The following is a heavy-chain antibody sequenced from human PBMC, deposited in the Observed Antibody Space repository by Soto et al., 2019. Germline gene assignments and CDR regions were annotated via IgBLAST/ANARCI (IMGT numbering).Heavy chain of an antibody. CDR3: ARGSVLRFLEWLLPDQNFDY. CDR2: ISYDGSNK. D-gene: IGHD3-3*01. J-gene: IGHJ4*03. CDR1: GFTFSSYA. Sequence: GGSLRLSCAASGFTFSSYAMHWVRQAPGKGLEWVAVISYDGSNKYYADSVKGRFTISRDNSKNTLYLQMNSLRAEDTAVYYCARGSVLRFLEWLLPDQNFDYWGQGTTVTVSS. V-gene: IGHV3-30-3*01.